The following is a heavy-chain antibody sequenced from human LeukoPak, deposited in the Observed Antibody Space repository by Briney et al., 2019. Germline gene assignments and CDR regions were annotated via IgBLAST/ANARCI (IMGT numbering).Heavy chain of an antibody. CDR1: GFTFSSYS. D-gene: IGHD6-13*01. V-gene: IGHV3-48*02. CDR2: ISSSSSTI. Sequence: PGGSLRLYCAASGFTFSSYSMNWVRQAPGKGLEWVSYISSSSSTIYYADSVKGRFTISRDNAKNSLYLQMNSLRDEDTAVYYCARDDPYSSRWGGFDYWGQGTLVTVSS. CDR3: ARDDPYSSRWGGFDY. J-gene: IGHJ4*02.